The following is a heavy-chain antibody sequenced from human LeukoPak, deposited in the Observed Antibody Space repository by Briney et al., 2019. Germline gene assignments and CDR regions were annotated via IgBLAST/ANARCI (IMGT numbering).Heavy chain of an antibody. CDR2: INPNNGGT. CDR1: GYTFTSYY. D-gene: IGHD3-3*01. V-gene: IGHV1-2*02. Sequence: ASVKVSCKASGYTFTSYYMHWVRQAPGQGLEWMGWINPNNGGTNYAQKFQGSVTMTRDTSISTAYMELSRLRSDDTAIYYCALHYDFWSGYLYYFDYWGQGTLVTVSS. J-gene: IGHJ4*02. CDR3: ALHYDFWSGYLYYFDY.